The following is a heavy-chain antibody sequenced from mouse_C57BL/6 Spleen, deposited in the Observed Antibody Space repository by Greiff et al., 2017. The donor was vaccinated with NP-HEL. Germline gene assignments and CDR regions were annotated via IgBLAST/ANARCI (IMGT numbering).Heavy chain of an antibody. CDR2: INPNNGGT. J-gene: IGHJ2*01. V-gene: IGHV1-18*01. D-gene: IGHD3-2*02. CDR1: GYTFTDYN. CDR3: ARPAQVLYYFDY. Sequence: EVQLQQSGPELVKPGASVKIPCKASGYTFTDYNMDWVKQSHGKSLEWIGDINPNNGGTIYNQKFKGKATLTVDKSSSTAYMELRSLTSEDTAVYYCARPAQVLYYFDYWGQGTTLTVSS.